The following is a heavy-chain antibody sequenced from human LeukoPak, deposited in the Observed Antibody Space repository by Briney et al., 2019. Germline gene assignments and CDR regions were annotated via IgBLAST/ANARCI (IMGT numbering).Heavy chain of an antibody. D-gene: IGHD2-15*01. CDR1: GGSISCSSYY. Sequence: SETLSLTCTVSGGSISCSSYYWGWIRQPPGKGLEWIGSIYYSGSTYYNPSLKSRVTISVDTSKNQFSLKLSSVTAADTAVYYCARRQDGWFDPWGQGTLVTVSS. CDR3: ARRQDGWFDP. J-gene: IGHJ5*02. CDR2: IYYSGST. V-gene: IGHV4-39*01.